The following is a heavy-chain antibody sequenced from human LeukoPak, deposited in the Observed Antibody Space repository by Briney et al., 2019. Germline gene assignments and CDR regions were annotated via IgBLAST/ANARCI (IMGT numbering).Heavy chain of an antibody. V-gene: IGHV3-9*01. Sequence: GGSLRLSCAASGFTFDDYAMHWVRQAPGKGLEWVSGISWNSGSIGYADSVKGRFTISRDNAKNSPYLQMNSLRAEDTALYYCAKGSYYDSSGYAFDIWGQGTTVTVSS. CDR3: AKGSYYDSSGYAFDI. D-gene: IGHD3-22*01. CDR1: GFTFDDYA. J-gene: IGHJ3*02. CDR2: ISWNSGSI.